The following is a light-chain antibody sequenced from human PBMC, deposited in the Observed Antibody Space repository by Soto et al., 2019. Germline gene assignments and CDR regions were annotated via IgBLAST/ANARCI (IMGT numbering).Light chain of an antibody. V-gene: IGLV2-14*01. Sequence: QSALTQPASVSGSPGQSITISCTGTSSDVGGYNYVSWYQQHPGKAPKLMIYEVSNRPSGVSDRFSGSRSGNTASLTIPGLQAEDESDYYCSSYTSSSTWVLGGGTKLTVL. CDR3: SSYTSSSTWV. J-gene: IGLJ3*02. CDR2: EVS. CDR1: SSDVGGYNY.